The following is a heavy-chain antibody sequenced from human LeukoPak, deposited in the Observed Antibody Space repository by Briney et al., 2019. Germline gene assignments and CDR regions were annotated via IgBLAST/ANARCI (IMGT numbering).Heavy chain of an antibody. CDR3: AKLPILYCSSTSCYL. J-gene: IGHJ4*02. V-gene: IGHV3-23*01. D-gene: IGHD2-2*01. CDR1: GFTFSSYA. CDR2: ISGSGGST. Sequence: GGSLRLSCAASGFTFSSYAMSWVRQAPGKGLEWVSAISGSGGSTYYADSVKGRFTISRDSSKNTLYLQMNSLRAEDTAVYYCAKLPILYCSSTSCYLWGQGTLVTVSS.